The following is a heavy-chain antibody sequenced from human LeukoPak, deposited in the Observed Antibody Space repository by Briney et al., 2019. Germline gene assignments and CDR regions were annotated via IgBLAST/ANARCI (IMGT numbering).Heavy chain of an antibody. CDR3: ARAKTYYYDSTYYFDY. V-gene: IGHV4-59*12. Sequence: PSETLSLTCTVSGGSISSYYWSWIRQPPGKGLEWIGYIYYSGSTNYNPSLKSRVTISVDTSKNQFSLKLSSVTAADTAVYYCARAKTYYYDSTYYFDYWGQGTLVTVSS. CDR1: GGSISSYY. J-gene: IGHJ4*02. CDR2: IYYSGST. D-gene: IGHD3-22*01.